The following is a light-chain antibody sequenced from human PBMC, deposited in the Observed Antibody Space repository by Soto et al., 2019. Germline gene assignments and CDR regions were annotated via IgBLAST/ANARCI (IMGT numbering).Light chain of an antibody. CDR3: QKYDSAPFP. J-gene: IGKJ3*01. V-gene: IGKV1-27*01. Sequence: DIQMTQSPSSLSASVRDRVTITCRASQGISNYLAWYQQKPGKVPKLLIYAAPTLQSGFPSRFSGSGSGTDFTLTISSLQHADVATYYCQKYDSAPFPFGHGTKVDIQ. CDR1: QGISNY. CDR2: AAP.